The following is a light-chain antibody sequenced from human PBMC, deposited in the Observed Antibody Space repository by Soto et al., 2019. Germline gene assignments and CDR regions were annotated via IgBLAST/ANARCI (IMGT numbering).Light chain of an antibody. CDR2: AAS. Sequence: DIQMTQSPSSLSASVGDRATITCRASQGTSTYLVWYQQKPGTVPKLLIFAASTLQSGVPSRFSGSGSGTDFTLTISSLQPEDVATYYCQNYHGAPWTFGQGTKVEIK. J-gene: IGKJ1*01. V-gene: IGKV1-27*01. CDR3: QNYHGAPWT. CDR1: QGTSTY.